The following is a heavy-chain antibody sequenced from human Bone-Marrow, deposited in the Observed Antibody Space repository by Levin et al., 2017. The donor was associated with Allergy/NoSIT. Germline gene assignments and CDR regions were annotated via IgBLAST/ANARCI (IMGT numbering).Heavy chain of an antibody. CDR1: GGSISSYY. CDR3: ARKQYSSGWYAENWFDP. D-gene: IGHD6-19*01. Sequence: SSETLSLTCTVSGGSISSYYWSWIRQPPGKGLEWIGYIYYSGSTNYNPSLKSRVTISVDTSKNQFSLKLSSVTAADTAVYYCARKQYSSGWYAENWFDPWGQGTLVTVSS. J-gene: IGHJ5*02. V-gene: IGHV4-59*01. CDR2: IYYSGST.